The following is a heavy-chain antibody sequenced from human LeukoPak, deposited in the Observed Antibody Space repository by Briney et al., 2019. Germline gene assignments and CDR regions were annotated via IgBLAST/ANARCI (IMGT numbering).Heavy chain of an antibody. J-gene: IGHJ4*02. CDR1: GLAFSAYK. CDR3: ARTQYSSGWYVDY. D-gene: IGHD6-19*01. CDR2: ISTDGYTT. Sequence: GGSLRLSCAASGLAFSAYKMHWVRQAPRKGLVWVSRISTDGYTTDYADFVQGRFTASRDNTKNTWSLEMNGLRAEDTAVYYCARTQYSSGWYVDYWGQGTLVTVSS. V-gene: IGHV3-74*01.